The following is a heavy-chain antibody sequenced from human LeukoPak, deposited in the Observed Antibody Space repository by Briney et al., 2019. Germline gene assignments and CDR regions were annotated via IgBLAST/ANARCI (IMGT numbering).Heavy chain of an antibody. CDR2: IYSGGST. D-gene: IGHD1-26*01. Sequence: GGSLRLSCAASGFTVSSNYMSWDRQAPGKGLEWVSVIYSGGSTYYADSVKGRFTISRDNSKNTLYLQMNSLRAEDTAVYYCARVNLVGAPYAFDYWGQGTLVTVSS. V-gene: IGHV3-53*01. CDR3: ARVNLVGAPYAFDY. CDR1: GFTVSSNY. J-gene: IGHJ4*02.